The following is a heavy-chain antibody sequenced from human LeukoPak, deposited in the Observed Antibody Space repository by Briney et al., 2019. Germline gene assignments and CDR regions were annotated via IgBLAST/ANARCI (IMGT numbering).Heavy chain of an antibody. CDR1: GGSISSHY. J-gene: IGHJ4*02. Sequence: PSETLSLTCTVSGGSISSHYWSWIRQPPGKGMEWIGYMHDSGSTNHNPSLKSRVTMSVDTSKNQFSLKLSSVTAADTAVYYCAREIAAAGGYFDYWGQGTLVTVSS. CDR3: AREIAAAGGYFDY. CDR2: MHDSGST. V-gene: IGHV4-59*11. D-gene: IGHD6-13*01.